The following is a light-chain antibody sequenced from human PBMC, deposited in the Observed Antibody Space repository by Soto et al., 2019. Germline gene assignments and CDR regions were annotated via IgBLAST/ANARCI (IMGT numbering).Light chain of an antibody. CDR1: NSNIGAGYD. CDR2: GDS. Sequence: QAVVTQPPSVSGAPGQRVTISCTGGNSNIGAGYDVHWYQLLPGTAPKLLIYGDSDRPSGVPDRFSGSKSGTSASLAITGLQAEDEADYYCQSYDSTLSGVVFGGGTKLTVL. J-gene: IGLJ2*01. CDR3: QSYDSTLSGVV. V-gene: IGLV1-40*01.